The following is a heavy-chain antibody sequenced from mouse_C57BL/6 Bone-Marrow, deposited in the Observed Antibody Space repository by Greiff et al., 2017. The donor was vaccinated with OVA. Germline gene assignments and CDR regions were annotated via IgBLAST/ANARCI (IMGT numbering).Heavy chain of an antibody. V-gene: IGHV5-9*01. CDR3: ASLYSFAY. J-gene: IGHJ3*01. CDR1: GFTFSSYT. Sequence: EVQGVESGGGLVKPGGSLKLSCAASGFTFSSYTMSWVRQTPEKRLEWVATISGGGGNTYYPDSVKGRFTISRDNAKNTLYLQMSSLRSEDTALYYCASLYSFAYWGQGTLVTVSA. D-gene: IGHD1-1*01. CDR2: ISGGGGNT.